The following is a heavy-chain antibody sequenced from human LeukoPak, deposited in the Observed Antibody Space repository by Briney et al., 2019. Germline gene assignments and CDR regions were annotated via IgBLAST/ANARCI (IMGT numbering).Heavy chain of an antibody. CDR1: GGTFSSYA. CDR2: IIPIFGTA. J-gene: IGHJ4*02. CDR3: ARDQRGYSAYDFDY. Sequence: ASVKVSCKASGGTFSSYAISWVRQSPGQGLEWMGGIIPIFGTANYAQKFQGRVTITADESTSTAYMELSSLRSEDTAVYYCARDQRGYSAYDFDYWGQGTLVTVSS. V-gene: IGHV1-69*13. D-gene: IGHD5-12*01.